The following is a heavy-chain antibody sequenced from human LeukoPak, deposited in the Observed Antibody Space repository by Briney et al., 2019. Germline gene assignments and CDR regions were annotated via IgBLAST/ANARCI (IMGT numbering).Heavy chain of an antibody. Sequence: GGSLRLSCEVSGFIFSSYAMSWVRQAPGKGLEWVSGITSGTRTYYADSVKGRLAISRDNSKNTLYLQMNSLRAEDTAVYYCAKDGDSSGWSYYFDYWGQGTLVTVSS. V-gene: IGHV3-23*01. CDR2: ITSGTRT. CDR3: AKDGDSSGWSYYFDY. CDR1: GFIFSSYA. D-gene: IGHD6-19*01. J-gene: IGHJ4*02.